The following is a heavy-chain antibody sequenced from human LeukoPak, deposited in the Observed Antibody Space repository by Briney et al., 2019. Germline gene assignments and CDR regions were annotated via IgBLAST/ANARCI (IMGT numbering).Heavy chain of an antibody. CDR1: GGSISSYY. J-gene: IGHJ4*02. Sequence: PSETLSLTCIVSGGSISSYYWSWIRQPAGEGLEWIGRIYSSGSTNYNPSLKSRVTMSVDTSKNQFSLKLTSVTAADTAVYYCARIGGTYYEYYFDYWGQGTLVTVSS. CDR3: ARIGGTYYEYYFDY. V-gene: IGHV4-4*07. D-gene: IGHD1-26*01. CDR2: IYSSGST.